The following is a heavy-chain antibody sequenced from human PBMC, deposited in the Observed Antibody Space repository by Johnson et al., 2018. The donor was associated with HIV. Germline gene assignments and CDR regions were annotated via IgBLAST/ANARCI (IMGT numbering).Heavy chain of an antibody. Sequence: QEKLVESGGGVVQPGRSLRLSCAASGFTFSSYGMHWVRQAPGKGLEWVAVIWYDGSNKYYADSVKGRFTISRDNSKNTLYLQMNSLRAEDTAVYYCAKDLDSSSWGAFDIWGRGTMVTVSS. D-gene: IGHD6-6*01. CDR2: IWYDGSNK. J-gene: IGHJ3*02. CDR3: AKDLDSSSWGAFDI. V-gene: IGHV3-33*06. CDR1: GFTFSSYG.